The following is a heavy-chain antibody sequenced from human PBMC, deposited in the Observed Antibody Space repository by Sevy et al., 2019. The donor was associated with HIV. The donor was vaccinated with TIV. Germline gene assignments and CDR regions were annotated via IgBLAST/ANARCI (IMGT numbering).Heavy chain of an antibody. CDR3: ARGKHVSDYYGSFDY. D-gene: IGHD3-3*01. V-gene: IGHV3-53*01. CDR2: TWLTGAT. Sequence: GGCLRLSCTVSGFTVSSNFISWVRQAPGKGLEWVSVTWLTGATYYADSVKGRFTISRDNSKNTVYLDMNSLRAEDTAVYYCARGKHVSDYYGSFDYWGQGTLVTVSS. J-gene: IGHJ4*02. CDR1: GFTVSSNF.